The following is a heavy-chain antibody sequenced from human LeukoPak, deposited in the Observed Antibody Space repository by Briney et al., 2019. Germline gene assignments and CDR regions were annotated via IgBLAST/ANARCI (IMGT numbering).Heavy chain of an antibody. CDR3: ARATYYDILTGLGGFDP. V-gene: IGHV4-31*03. CDR1: GGSISSGGYY. Sequence: SETLSLTCTVSGGSISSGGYYWSWIRQHPGEGLEWIGYIYYSGSTYYNPSLKSRVTISVDTSKNQFSLKLSSVTAADTAVYYCARATYYDILTGLGGFDPWGQGTLVTVSS. CDR2: IYYSGST. J-gene: IGHJ5*02. D-gene: IGHD3-9*01.